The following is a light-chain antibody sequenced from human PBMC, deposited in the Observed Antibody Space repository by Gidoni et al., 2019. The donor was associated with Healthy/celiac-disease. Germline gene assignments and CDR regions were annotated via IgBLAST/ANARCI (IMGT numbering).Light chain of an antibody. J-gene: IGKJ1*01. CDR1: QSVSSN. V-gene: IGKV3-15*01. Sequence: VSPGERATLSCRASQSVSSNLAWYQQKPGQAPRLLIYGASTRATGIPARFSGSGSGTEFTLTISSLQSEDFAVYYCQQYNNWPPWTFGQGTKAEIK. CDR2: GAS. CDR3: QQYNNWPPWT.